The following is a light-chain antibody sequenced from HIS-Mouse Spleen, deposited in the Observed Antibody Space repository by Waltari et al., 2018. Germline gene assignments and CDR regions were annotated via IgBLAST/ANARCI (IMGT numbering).Light chain of an antibody. Sequence: DIVMTQSPDSLAVSLGERATINCKSSQRVLYSSNNKNYLAWYQQKPGQPPKLVIYWASTRESGVPDRFSGSGSGTDFTLTISSLQAEDVAVYYCQQYFSTPYTFGQGTKLEI. CDR2: WAS. CDR3: QQYFSTPYT. V-gene: IGKV4-1*01. J-gene: IGKJ2*01. CDR1: QRVLYSSNNKNY.